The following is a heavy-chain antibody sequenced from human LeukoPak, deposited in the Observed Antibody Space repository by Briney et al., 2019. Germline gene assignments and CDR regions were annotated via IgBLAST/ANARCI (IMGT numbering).Heavy chain of an antibody. J-gene: IGHJ5*02. CDR1: GFTFRNYA. CDR2: ISGSGGTT. V-gene: IGHV3-23*01. D-gene: IGHD6-19*01. CDR3: AKDTAQWSQYGNRFDP. Sequence: KPGGSLRLSCAVSGFTFRNYAMSWVRQAPGKELEWVSGISGSGGTTDYADSVKGRFTISRDNSKNTLYLHMDSLGAEDTAVYFCAKDTAQWSQYGNRFDPWGQGTLVTVSS.